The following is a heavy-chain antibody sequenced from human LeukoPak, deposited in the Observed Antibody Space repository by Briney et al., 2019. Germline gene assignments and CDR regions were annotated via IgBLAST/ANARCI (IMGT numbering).Heavy chain of an antibody. Sequence: ASVKVSCKASGYTFTSYGISWVRQAPGQGLECMGWISAYNGHTNYAQKLQGRVTMTTDTSTSTAYMEMRSLRSDDTAVDYCARAPFVVVPAATYYYYYYYMDVWCKGTTVTISS. CDR1: GYTFTSYG. CDR2: ISAYNGHT. J-gene: IGHJ6*03. D-gene: IGHD2-2*01. CDR3: ARAPFVVVPAATYYYYYYYMDV. V-gene: IGHV1-18*01.